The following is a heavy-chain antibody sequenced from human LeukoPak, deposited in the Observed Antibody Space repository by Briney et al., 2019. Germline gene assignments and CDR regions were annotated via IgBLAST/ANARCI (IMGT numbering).Heavy chain of an antibody. CDR1: GFTFSSYA. CDR2: ISYDGSNK. Sequence: GGSLRLSCAASGFTFSSYAMHWVRQAPGKGLEWVAVISYDGSNKYYADSVKGRFTISRDNSKNTLYLQMNSLRAEDTAVYYCAKVVDSSSSLDLDYWGQGTLVTVSS. D-gene: IGHD6-6*01. J-gene: IGHJ4*02. V-gene: IGHV3-30*04. CDR3: AKVVDSSSSLDLDY.